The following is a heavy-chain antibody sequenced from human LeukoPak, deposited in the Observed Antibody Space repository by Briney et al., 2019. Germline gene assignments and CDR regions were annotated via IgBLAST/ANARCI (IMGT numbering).Heavy chain of an antibody. D-gene: IGHD6-19*01. V-gene: IGHV4-59*08. Sequence: PETLSLTCALYGGSFSGYYWSWIRQPPGKGLEWIGYIYYTGATSYNTSLKSRVTISVDTSKKQFSLKLTSVTAADTAVYYCARYGGSGWVIDNWGQGTLVTVSS. J-gene: IGHJ4*02. CDR1: GGSFSGYY. CDR2: IYYTGAT. CDR3: ARYGGSGWVIDN.